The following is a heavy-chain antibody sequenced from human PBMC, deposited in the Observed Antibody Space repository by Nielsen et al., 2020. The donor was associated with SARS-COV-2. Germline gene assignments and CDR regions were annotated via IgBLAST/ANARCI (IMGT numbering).Heavy chain of an antibody. CDR2: ISAYNGNT. CDR1: GYTFTSYG. J-gene: IGHJ6*02. Sequence: ASVKVSCKASGYTFTSYGISWVRQAPGQGLEWMGWISAYNGNTNYAQKLQGRVTMTTDTSTSTAYMELRSLRSDDTAVHYCAESVYYYGSGSFLMDVWGQGTTVTVSS. CDR3: AESVYYYGSGSFLMDV. V-gene: IGHV1-18*01. D-gene: IGHD3-10*01.